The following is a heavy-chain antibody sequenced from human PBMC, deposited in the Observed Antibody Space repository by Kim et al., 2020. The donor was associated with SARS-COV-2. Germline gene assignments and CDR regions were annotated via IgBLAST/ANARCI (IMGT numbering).Heavy chain of an antibody. D-gene: IGHD1-20*01. CDR3: ARDCGYSNWNFDY. V-gene: IGHV3-21*01. CDR1: GFTFSSYS. J-gene: IGHJ4*02. Sequence: GGSLRLSCAASGFTFSSYSMNWVRQAPGKGLEWVSSISSSSSYIYYADSVKGRFTISRDNAKNSLYLQMNSLRAEDTAVYYCARDCGYSNWNFDYWGQGTLVTVSS. CDR2: ISSSSSYI.